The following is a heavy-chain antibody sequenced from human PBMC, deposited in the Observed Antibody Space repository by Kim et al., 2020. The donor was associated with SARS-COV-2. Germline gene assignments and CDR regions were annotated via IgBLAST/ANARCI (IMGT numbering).Heavy chain of an antibody. V-gene: IGHV3-21*01. Sequence: GGSLRLSCAASGFTFSSYSMNWVRQAPGKGLEWVSSISSSSSYIYYADSVKGRFTISRDNAKNSLYLQMNSLRAEDTAVYYCTREEMATIGRVDYWGQGTLVTVCS. J-gene: IGHJ4*02. CDR1: GFTFSSYS. CDR3: TREEMATIGRVDY. CDR2: ISSSSSYI. D-gene: IGHD5-12*01.